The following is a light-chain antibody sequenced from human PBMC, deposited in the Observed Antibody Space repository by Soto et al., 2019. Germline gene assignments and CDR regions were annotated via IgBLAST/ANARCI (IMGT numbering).Light chain of an antibody. CDR3: QSYDSDSQGV. CDR2: EHN. Sequence: NFMLTQPHSVSESPGKTVTISCTGSRGSIASNYVQWHQQRPGRAPTIVIFEHNQRPSGVPDRFSGSIDTSSNSASLTISGLKTEDEGDYYCQSYDSDSQGVFGGGTKVTVL. J-gene: IGLJ3*02. CDR1: RGSIASNY. V-gene: IGLV6-57*02.